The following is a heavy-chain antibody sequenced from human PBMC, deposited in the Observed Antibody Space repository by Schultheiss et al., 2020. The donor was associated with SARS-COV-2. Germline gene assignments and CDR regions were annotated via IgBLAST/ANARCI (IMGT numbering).Heavy chain of an antibody. Sequence: SETLSLTCTVSGGSISSGSYYWGWIRQPPGKGLEWIGSIYHSGSTYYNPSLKSRVTISVDTSKNQFSLKLSSVTAEDTAVYYCARDRDYGADYWGQGTLVTVSS. CDR3: ARDRDYGADY. CDR1: GGSISSGSYY. V-gene: IGHV4-39*07. D-gene: IGHD4-17*01. CDR2: IYHSGST. J-gene: IGHJ4*02.